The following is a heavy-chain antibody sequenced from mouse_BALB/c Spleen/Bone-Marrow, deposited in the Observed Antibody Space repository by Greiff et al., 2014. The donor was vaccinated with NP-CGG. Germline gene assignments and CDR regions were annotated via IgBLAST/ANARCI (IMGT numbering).Heavy chain of an antibody. CDR2: IDPANGNT. CDR1: GFNIKDTY. D-gene: IGHD4-1*01. V-gene: IGHV14-3*02. J-gene: IGHJ4*01. Sequence: EVQLQQSGAELVKPGASVKLSCTASGFNIKDTYMHWVKQRPEQGLEWIGRIDPANGNTKYDPKFQGKATITADSSSNTAYLQLSSLTSEDTAVYYCARWEYYAMDYWGQGTSVTVSS. CDR3: ARWEYYAMDY.